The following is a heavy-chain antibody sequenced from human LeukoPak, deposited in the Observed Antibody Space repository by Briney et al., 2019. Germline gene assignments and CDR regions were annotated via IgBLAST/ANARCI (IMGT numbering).Heavy chain of an antibody. CDR3: ARLGSGRYYNWFDP. V-gene: IGHV4-61*02. Sequence: SETLSLTCTVSGYSISSGYYWSWIRQPAGKGLEWIGRIYTSGSTNYNPSLKSRVTISVDTSKNQFSLKLTSVTAADTAVYYCARLGSGRYYNWFDPWGQGTLVTVSS. D-gene: IGHD3-10*01. J-gene: IGHJ5*02. CDR1: GYSISSGYY. CDR2: IYTSGST.